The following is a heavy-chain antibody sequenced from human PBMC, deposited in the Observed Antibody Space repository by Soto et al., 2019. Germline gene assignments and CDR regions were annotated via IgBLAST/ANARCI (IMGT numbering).Heavy chain of an antibody. J-gene: IGHJ4*02. V-gene: IGHV3-23*01. Sequence: GGSLRLSCAASGFTFNSYVMTWVRQAPGEGLEWASSISRSGRGSAYYADSVKGRFTISRENSENTLFLQMNNLGDEDTALYYCARGRYLDSSDYWVANLPFDHWGLGTLVTVSS. CDR1: GFTFNSYV. CDR3: ARGRYLDSSDYWVANLPFDH. CDR2: ISRSGRGSA. D-gene: IGHD3-22*01.